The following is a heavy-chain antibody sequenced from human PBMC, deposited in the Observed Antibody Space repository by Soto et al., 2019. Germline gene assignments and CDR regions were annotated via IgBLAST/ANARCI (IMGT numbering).Heavy chain of an antibody. CDR3: ARGDIAVADY. J-gene: IGHJ4*02. CDR1: GSTFSSYW. V-gene: IGHV3-7*01. D-gene: IGHD6-19*01. CDR2: IKQDGSEK. Sequence: GGSLRLSCAASGSTFSSYWMSWVRQAPGKGLEWVANIKQDGSEKYYVDSVKGRFTISRDNAKNSLYLQMNSLRAEDTAVYYCARGDIAVADYWGQGTLVTVSS.